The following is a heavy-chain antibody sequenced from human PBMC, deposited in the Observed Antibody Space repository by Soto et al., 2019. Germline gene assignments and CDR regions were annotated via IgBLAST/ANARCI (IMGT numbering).Heavy chain of an antibody. J-gene: IGHJ5*02. CDR1: GYTFTGYY. CDR2: INPNSGGT. Sequence: GASVKVSCKASGYTFTGYYMHWVRQAPGQGLEWMGWINPNSGGTNYAQKFQGRVTMTRDTSISTAYMELSRLRSDDTAVYYCARSRIIMLGSPSRPWNWFHPWGQGTMVTVSS. V-gene: IGHV1-2*02. D-gene: IGHD3-10*01. CDR3: ARSRIIMLGSPSRPWNWFHP.